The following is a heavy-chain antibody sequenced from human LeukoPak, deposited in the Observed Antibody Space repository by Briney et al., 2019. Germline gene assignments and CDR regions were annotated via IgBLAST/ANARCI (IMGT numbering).Heavy chain of an antibody. CDR2: ISNDGSDK. CDR1: GFTFRTYG. D-gene: IGHD3-3*01. V-gene: IGHV3-30*03. CDR3: ARADFWSGYPLYYYYYMDV. J-gene: IGHJ6*03. Sequence: GGSLRLSCAASGFTFRTYGIHWVRQGPGKGLEWVAVISNDGSDKYYADSVTGRFSVSRDNSKNTVYLQINCLLVKDTGVYDCARADFWSGYPLYYYYYMDVWGEGTTVIVSS.